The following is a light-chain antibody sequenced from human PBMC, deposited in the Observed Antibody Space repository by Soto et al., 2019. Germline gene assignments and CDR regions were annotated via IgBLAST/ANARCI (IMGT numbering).Light chain of an antibody. CDR1: SSGIGAYNY. J-gene: IGLJ2*01. CDR2: EVT. Sequence: QSALTQPPSASGSPGQSVTISCSGTSSGIGAYNYVSWYQQHPGKAPKLLISEVTKRPSGVPDRFSGSKSGNTASLTVSGLQGDDEADYYCSSYGGNNNYVIFGGGTKLTVL. CDR3: SSYGGNNNYVI. V-gene: IGLV2-8*01.